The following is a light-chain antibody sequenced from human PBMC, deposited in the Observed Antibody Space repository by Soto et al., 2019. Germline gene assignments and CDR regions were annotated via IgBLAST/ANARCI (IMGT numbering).Light chain of an antibody. CDR3: LQYFTYPFT. Sequence: DIPMTQSPSTLSASTGDRVTITCRASQRVGGGLVWYQQKPGKAPKILIYGGSSLESGVPSRFSGSGSGAEFTLTIDSLQPDDFATYYCLQYFTYPFTFGGGTKVEIK. CDR1: QRVGGG. J-gene: IGKJ4*01. V-gene: IGKV1-5*03. CDR2: GGS.